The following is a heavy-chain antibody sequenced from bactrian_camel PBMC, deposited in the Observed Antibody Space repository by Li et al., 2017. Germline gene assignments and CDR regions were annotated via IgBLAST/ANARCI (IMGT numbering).Heavy chain of an antibody. J-gene: IGHJ4*01. D-gene: IGHD7*01. CDR1: GFSFLNSD. CDR2: IDSAAGRT. Sequence: QLVESGGGLVQPGGSLTLSCAASGFSFLNSDMKWVRQAPGKGLEWVSTIDSAAGRTYYADSVKGRFTISHDNTKNIVYLQMNSLKPEDTGMYYCAATPPPCPVGLVHSKWYDYWSQGTQVTVS. V-gene: IGHV3S40*01. CDR3: AATPPPCPVGLVHSKWYDY.